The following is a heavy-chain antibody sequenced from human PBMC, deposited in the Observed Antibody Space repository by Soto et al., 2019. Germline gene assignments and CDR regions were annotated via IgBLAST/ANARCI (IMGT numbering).Heavy chain of an antibody. Sequence: SVKVSCKASGYPFPSYYRHWVRQAPGQGLEWMGIITPSGVYRSYAQKFPGRVTMTRDKSTRTVYMELSSLRSEDTAVYYCASAMNYFDYWGQGTLVTVSS. D-gene: IGHD2-2*01. CDR2: ITPSGVYR. CDR3: ASAMNYFDY. J-gene: IGHJ4*02. V-gene: IGHV1-46*01. CDR1: GYPFPSYY.